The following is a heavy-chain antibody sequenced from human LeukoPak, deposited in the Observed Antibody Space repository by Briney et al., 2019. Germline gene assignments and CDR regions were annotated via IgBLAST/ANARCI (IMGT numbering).Heavy chain of an antibody. J-gene: IGHJ4*02. Sequence: GGSLRLSCAASGFIVSSNYMNWVRQGPGKGLEWVSVIYRGGNTFYTDSVRGRFTISRDNSKNILYLQMNSLRPEDTAVYYCARGFYEFEDSGYYFDFWDQGTLVTVSS. CDR2: IYRGGNT. D-gene: IGHD3-22*01. CDR1: GFIVSSNY. V-gene: IGHV3-66*02. CDR3: ARGFYEFEDSGYYFDF.